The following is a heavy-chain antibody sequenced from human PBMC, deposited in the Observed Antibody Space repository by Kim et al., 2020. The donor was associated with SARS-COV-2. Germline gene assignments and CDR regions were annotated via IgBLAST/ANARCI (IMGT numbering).Heavy chain of an antibody. Sequence: SETLSLTCTVSGGSISSGGYYWSWIRQHPGKGLEWIGYIYYSGSTYYNPSLKSRVTISVDTSKNQFSLKLSSVTAADTAVYYCARVRGTAPYTPYYFDYWGQGTLVTVSS. CDR1: GGSISSGGYY. CDR3: ARVRGTAPYTPYYFDY. J-gene: IGHJ4*02. CDR2: IYYSGST. V-gene: IGHV4-31*03.